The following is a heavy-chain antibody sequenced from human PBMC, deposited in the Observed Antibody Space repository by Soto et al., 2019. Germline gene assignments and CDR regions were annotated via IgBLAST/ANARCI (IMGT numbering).Heavy chain of an antibody. D-gene: IGHD2-15*01. CDR1: GFTFSAYA. CDR2: ISSRSDTL. Sequence: PGGSLRLSCEGSGFTFSAYAMHWVRQAPGKGLEWVSYISSRSDTLYYADSVKGRFTISRDNAKNSVYLQVNNLRDEDTAVYYCARDWDIVILSVPIPNYNYGMDVWGQGTTATVSS. V-gene: IGHV3-48*02. CDR3: ARDWDIVILSVPIPNYNYGMDV. J-gene: IGHJ6*02.